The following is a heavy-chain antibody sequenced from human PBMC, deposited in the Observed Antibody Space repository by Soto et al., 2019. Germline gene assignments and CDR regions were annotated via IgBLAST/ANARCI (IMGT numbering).Heavy chain of an antibody. J-gene: IGHJ2*01. CDR1: GGSLSGYY. D-gene: IGHD2-2*01. CDR3: ARIPPGVQFPRRPDDYWYFDL. CDR2: INHSGST. V-gene: IGHV4-34*02. Sequence: QVQLQQWGAGLLKPSETLSLTCAVYGGSLSGYYWTWIRQPPGKGLEWIGQINHSGSTTYNPSLESRGTISEETSNSQFSLKMSSVTAADTAVYYCARIPPGVQFPRRPDDYWYFDLWGRGTLVTVSS.